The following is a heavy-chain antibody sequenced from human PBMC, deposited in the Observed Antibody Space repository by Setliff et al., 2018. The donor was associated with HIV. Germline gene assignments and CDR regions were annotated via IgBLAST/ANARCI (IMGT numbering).Heavy chain of an antibody. J-gene: IGHJ3*02. D-gene: IGHD3-10*01. Sequence: SETLSLTCTVSGGSISSGGYSWSWSRQPPGKGLEWIGYIYYSGKIYYNRSLKSRITISLDRSKNQFSLNLTSVTAADTAVYYCARWELLSFGETLRPSGFDIWGQGTVVTVSS. CDR2: IYYSGKI. CDR1: GGSISSGGYS. CDR3: ARWELLSFGETLRPSGFDI. V-gene: IGHV4-30-2*01.